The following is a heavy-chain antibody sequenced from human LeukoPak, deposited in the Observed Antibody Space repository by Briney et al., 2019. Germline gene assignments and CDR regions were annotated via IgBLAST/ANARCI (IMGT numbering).Heavy chain of an antibody. Sequence: GGSLRLSCAASGFTFSSYSMNWVRQAPGKGLEWVSVIYSGGSTYYADSVKGRFTISRDNSKNTLYLQMNSLRAEDTAVYYCASSSRYYYGSGSYNRGMDVWGQGTTVTVSS. J-gene: IGHJ6*02. D-gene: IGHD3-10*01. CDR3: ASSSRYYYGSGSYNRGMDV. V-gene: IGHV3-66*01. CDR1: GFTFSSYS. CDR2: IYSGGST.